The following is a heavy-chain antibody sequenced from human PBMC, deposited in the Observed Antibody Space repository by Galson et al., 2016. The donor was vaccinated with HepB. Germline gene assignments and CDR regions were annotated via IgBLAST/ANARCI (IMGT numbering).Heavy chain of an antibody. D-gene: IGHD3-10*01. Sequence: SLRLSCAGSGFPFGDSAMSWFRQAPGKGPEWVGFIRSKGFGGTAEYAASVKGRFTISRDDSKSIAYLQTNSLKAEDTAMYYCVRRRYGSGNYRFFDYWGQGSLVTVSS. CDR2: IRSKGFGGTA. CDR1: GFPFGDSA. CDR3: VRRRYGSGNYRFFDY. V-gene: IGHV3-49*03. J-gene: IGHJ4*02.